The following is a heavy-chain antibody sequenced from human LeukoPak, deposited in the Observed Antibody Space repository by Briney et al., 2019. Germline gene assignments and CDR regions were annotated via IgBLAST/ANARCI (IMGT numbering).Heavy chain of an antibody. D-gene: IGHD6-19*01. Sequence: SETLSLTCTVSGGSISSGNYFWNWIRQPAGKGLEWIGRIYTSGTTNYNTSLKSRVSISLDTSKNHFSLDLSSVTAADTAVYYCARVRIAVAGVFDYWGQGTLVTVSS. CDR3: ARVRIAVAGVFDY. CDR2: IYTSGTT. CDR1: GGSISSGNYF. V-gene: IGHV4-61*02. J-gene: IGHJ4*02.